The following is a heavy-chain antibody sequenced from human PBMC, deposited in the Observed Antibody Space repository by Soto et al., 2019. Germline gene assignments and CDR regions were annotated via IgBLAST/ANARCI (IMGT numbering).Heavy chain of an antibody. Sequence: SVKVSCKASGCTFSSYAISWVRQAPGQGLEWMGGIIPIFGTANYAQKFQGRVTITADESTSTAYMELSSLRSEDTAVYYCARALSGYYNDAFDIWGQGTMVTVPS. CDR1: GCTFSSYA. D-gene: IGHD3-22*01. CDR3: ARALSGYYNDAFDI. V-gene: IGHV1-69*13. CDR2: IIPIFGTA. J-gene: IGHJ3*02.